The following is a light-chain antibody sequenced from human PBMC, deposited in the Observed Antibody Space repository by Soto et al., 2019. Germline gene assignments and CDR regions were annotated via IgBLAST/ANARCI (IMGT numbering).Light chain of an antibody. CDR3: AALDDSLNGWV. Sequence: QSVLTQPPSVSGTPGQRVTISCSGSSSNIGSNTVNWYQQLTGTAPKLLIYSNNQRPSGVPDRFSGSKSGTTASLAISGLQSEDEADYYCAALDDSLNGWVFGGGTKVTVL. J-gene: IGLJ3*02. V-gene: IGLV1-44*01. CDR1: SSNIGSNT. CDR2: SNN.